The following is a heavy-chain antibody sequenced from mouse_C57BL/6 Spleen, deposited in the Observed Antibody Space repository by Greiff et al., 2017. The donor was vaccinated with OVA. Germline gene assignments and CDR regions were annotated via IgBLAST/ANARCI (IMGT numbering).Heavy chain of an antibody. V-gene: IGHV1-82*01. CDR1: GYAFSSSW. CDR3: ARRGSNYPFDY. Sequence: QVQLKQSGPELVKPGASVKISCKASGYAFSSSWMNWVKQRPGKGLEWIGRIYPGDGDTNYNGKFKGKATLTADKSSSTAYMQLSSLTSEDSAVYFCARRGSNYPFDYWGQGTTLTVSS. CDR2: IYPGDGDT. J-gene: IGHJ2*01. D-gene: IGHD2-5*01.